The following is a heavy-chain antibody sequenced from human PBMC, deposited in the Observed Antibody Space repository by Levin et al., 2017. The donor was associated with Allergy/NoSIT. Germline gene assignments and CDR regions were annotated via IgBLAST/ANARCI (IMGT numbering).Heavy chain of an antibody. J-gene: IGHJ4*02. D-gene: IGHD2-8*01. CDR1: GYTFTDYD. CDR3: AKTICSNGVCDGFDY. CDR2: MNPNSGNT. Sequence: ASVKVSCKASGYTFTDYDINWVRQATGQGPEWMGWMNPNSGNTGYAQKFQGRVTMTRDTSISTAYMELSSLRSEDTAVYYCAKTICSNGVCDGFDYWGQGTLVTVSS. V-gene: IGHV1-8*01.